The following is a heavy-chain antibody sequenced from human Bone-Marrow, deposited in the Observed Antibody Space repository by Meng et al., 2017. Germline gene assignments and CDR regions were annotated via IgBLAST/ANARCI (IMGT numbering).Heavy chain of an antibody. J-gene: IGHJ4*02. CDR3: AKEMAVLDY. CDR1: GYTFPDYW. V-gene: IGHV3-23*04. CDR2: ISGSGGST. D-gene: IGHD5-24*01. Sequence: VQLVQSGAEVKKPGASVKVSCKASGYTFPDYWLHWVRRAPGKGLEWVSAISGSGGSTYYADSVKGRFTISRDNSKNTLYLQMNSLRAEDTAAYYCAKEMAVLDYWGQGTLVTVSS.